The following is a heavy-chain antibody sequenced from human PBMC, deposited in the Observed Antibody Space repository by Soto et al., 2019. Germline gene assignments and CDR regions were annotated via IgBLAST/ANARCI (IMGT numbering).Heavy chain of an antibody. V-gene: IGHV4-31*03. CDR2: IYYSGST. CDR3: ARGEGYCSSTSCANWFDP. Sequence: QVQLQESGPGLVKPSQTLSLTCTVSGGSISSAGYYWSWIRQHPGKGLEWIGYIYYSGSTYYNPSLKSRVTISVDTSKNQFSLKLSSVTAADTAVYYCARGEGYCSSTSCANWFDPWGQGTLVTVSS. CDR1: GGSISSAGYY. D-gene: IGHD2-2*01. J-gene: IGHJ5*02.